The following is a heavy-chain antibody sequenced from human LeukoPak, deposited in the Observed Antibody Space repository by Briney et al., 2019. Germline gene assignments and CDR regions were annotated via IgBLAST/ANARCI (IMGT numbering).Heavy chain of an antibody. CDR1: GGSISSSSYY. V-gene: IGHV4-39*07. CDR2: IYYSGST. CDR3: ARDPSGTGWFDP. J-gene: IGHJ5*02. Sequence: SETLSLTCTVSGGSISSSSYYWGWIRQPPGKGLEWIGSIYYSGSTYYNPSLKSRVTISVDTSKNQFSLKLSSVTAADTAVYYCARDPSGTGWFDPWGQGTLVTVSS. D-gene: IGHD3-10*01.